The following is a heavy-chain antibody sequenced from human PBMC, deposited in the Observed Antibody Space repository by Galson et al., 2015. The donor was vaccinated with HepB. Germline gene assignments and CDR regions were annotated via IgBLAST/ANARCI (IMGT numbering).Heavy chain of an antibody. CDR3: AKVDSGSYRSWAFDI. J-gene: IGHJ3*02. V-gene: IGHV3-23*01. CDR2: ISGSGGST. Sequence: SLRLSCAASGFTFGSYAMSWVRQAPGKGLEWVSAISGSGGSTYYADSVKGRFTISRDNSKNTLYLQMNSLRAEDTAVYYCAKVDSGSYRSWAFDIWGQGTMVTVSS. CDR1: GFTFGSYA. D-gene: IGHD1-26*01.